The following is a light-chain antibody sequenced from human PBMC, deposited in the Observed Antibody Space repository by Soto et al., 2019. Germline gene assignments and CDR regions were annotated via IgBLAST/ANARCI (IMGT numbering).Light chain of an antibody. CDR2: DAS. Sequence: DLQMTQSPSSLSASVGDRVTITCQASQDITMHLNWYQQKPGKAPKLLIYDASNLKTGVPSRFSGRGSGTDFTFVISSLQPEDIATYYCQQYDNLPLFTFGPGTKVDIK. J-gene: IGKJ3*01. V-gene: IGKV1-33*01. CDR1: QDITMH. CDR3: QQYDNLPLFT.